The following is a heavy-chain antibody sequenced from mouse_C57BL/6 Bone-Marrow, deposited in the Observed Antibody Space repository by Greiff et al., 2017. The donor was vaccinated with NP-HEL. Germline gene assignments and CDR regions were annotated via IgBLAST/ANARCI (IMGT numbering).Heavy chain of an antibody. CDR2: IWWDDDK. CDR3: ARMGGYSAWFAY. D-gene: IGHD2-3*01. V-gene: IGHV8-8*01. J-gene: IGHJ3*01. Sequence: VMLVESGPGILQPSQTLSLTCSFSGFSLSTFGMGVGWIRQPSGKGLEWLAPIWWDDDKYYNPALKSRLTISKDTSKNQVFLKIANVDTADTATYYCARMGGYSAWFAYWGQGTLVTVSA. CDR1: GFSLSTFGMG.